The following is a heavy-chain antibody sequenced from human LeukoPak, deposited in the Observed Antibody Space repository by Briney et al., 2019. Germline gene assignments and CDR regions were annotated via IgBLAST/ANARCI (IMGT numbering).Heavy chain of an antibody. V-gene: IGHV1-2*02. CDR1: GYTFTGYY. J-gene: IGHJ6*02. Sequence: ASVKVSCKASGYTFTGYYMHWVRQAPGQGLEWMGWINPNSGGTNYAQKFQGRVTMTRDTSISTAYMELSRLRSDDTAVYSCAREYCSSTSCYRRYYYYYYGMDVWGQGTTVTVSS. CDR2: INPNSGGT. D-gene: IGHD2-2*01. CDR3: AREYCSSTSCYRRYYYYYYGMDV.